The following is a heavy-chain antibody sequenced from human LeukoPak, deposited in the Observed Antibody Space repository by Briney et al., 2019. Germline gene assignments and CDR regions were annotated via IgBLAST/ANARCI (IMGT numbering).Heavy chain of an antibody. J-gene: IGHJ4*02. V-gene: IGHV3-48*04. Sequence: GGSLRLSCAASGFTFSSYSMNWVRRAPGKGLEWVSYISSSSSTIYYADSVKGRFTISRDNAKNSLYLQMNSLRAEDTAVYYCARDKPIYPGPRAPFDYWGQGTLVTVSS. CDR1: GFTFSSYS. CDR2: ISSSSSTI. D-gene: IGHD3-16*02. CDR3: ARDKPIYPGPRAPFDY.